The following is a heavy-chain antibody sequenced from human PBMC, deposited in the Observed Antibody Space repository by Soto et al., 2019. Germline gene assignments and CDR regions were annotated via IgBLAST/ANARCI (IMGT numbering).Heavy chain of an antibody. D-gene: IGHD1-26*01. CDR3: AREDGVVGATSAFDY. CDR2: INGRGNYK. CDR1: GFTLTTYT. Sequence: GGSLRLSCAASGFTLTTYTMNWVRQAPGMGLEWVSSINGRGNYKYYTDSVEGRFTISRDNAQNSLYLQMNSLRAEDTAVYYCAREDGVVGATSAFDYWGQGTLVTVSS. V-gene: IGHV3-21*01. J-gene: IGHJ4*02.